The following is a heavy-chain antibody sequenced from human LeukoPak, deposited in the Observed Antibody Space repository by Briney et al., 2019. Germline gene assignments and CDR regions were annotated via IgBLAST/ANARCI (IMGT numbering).Heavy chain of an antibody. CDR3: ARQGYCSSTRCSIYYGMDV. CDR2: IYYSGST. J-gene: IGHJ6*02. V-gene: IGHV4-39*01. D-gene: IGHD2-2*01. Sequence: SETLSLTCTVSGGSISSYYWGWIRQTPGKGLEWIGSIYYSGSTNYNPSLKSRVTISVDTSKNQFSLKLTSVTAADTAVYYCARQGYCSSTRCSIYYGMDVWGQGTTVTVSS. CDR1: GGSISSYY.